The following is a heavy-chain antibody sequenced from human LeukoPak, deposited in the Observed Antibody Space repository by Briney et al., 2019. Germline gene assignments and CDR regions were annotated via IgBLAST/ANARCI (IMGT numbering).Heavy chain of an antibody. CDR2: IDHDGSST. D-gene: IGHD4-17*01. CDR1: GFTFSSYW. Sequence: GGSLRLSCAASGFTFSSYWMHWVRRAPGKGLVWVSRIDHDGSSTRYADSVKGRFTISRNNAKNTLYLQMNSLRAEDTAVYYCAREISGDPWYNWFDPSGQGTLVTVSS. CDR3: AREISGDPWYNWFDP. J-gene: IGHJ5*02. V-gene: IGHV3-74*01.